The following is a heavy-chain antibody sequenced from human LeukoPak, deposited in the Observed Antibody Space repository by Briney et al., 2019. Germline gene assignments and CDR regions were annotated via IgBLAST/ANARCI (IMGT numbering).Heavy chain of an antibody. CDR3: ARNSYYDFWSGYYTRWFDP. Sequence: GASVKVSCKASGFTFAGYYMHWVRQATGQGLEWMGWMNPNSGNTGYAQKFQGRVTMTRNTSISTAYMELSSLRSEDTAVYYCARNSYYDFWSGYYTRWFDPWGQGTLVTVSS. CDR2: MNPNSGNT. J-gene: IGHJ5*02. V-gene: IGHV1-8*02. CDR1: GFTFAGYY. D-gene: IGHD3-3*01.